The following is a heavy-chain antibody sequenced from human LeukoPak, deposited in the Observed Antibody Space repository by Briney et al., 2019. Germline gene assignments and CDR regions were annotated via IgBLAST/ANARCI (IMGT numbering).Heavy chain of an antibody. Sequence: GGSLRLSFAASGFTFSSYWMSWVRQAPGKGLEWVANIKQDGSEKYYVDSVKGRFTISRDNAKNSLYLQMNSLRAEDTAVYYCAKVRDGYIFDAFDIWGQGTMVTVSS. D-gene: IGHD5-24*01. CDR1: GFTFSSYW. J-gene: IGHJ3*02. CDR2: IKQDGSEK. V-gene: IGHV3-7*01. CDR3: AKVRDGYIFDAFDI.